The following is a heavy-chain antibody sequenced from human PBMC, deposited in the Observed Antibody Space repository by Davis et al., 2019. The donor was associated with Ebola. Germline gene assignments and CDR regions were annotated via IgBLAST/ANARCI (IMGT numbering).Heavy chain of an antibody. J-gene: IGHJ4*02. Sequence: SQTLSLTCAVSGGSIRSGGYSWSWIRQPPGKGLEWIGYIYHSGSTYYNPSLKSRVTISVDTSKNQFSLKLSSVTAADTAVYYCARRGRRGYSPRPYFDYWGQGTLVTVSS. D-gene: IGHD5-18*01. CDR2: IYHSGST. CDR1: GGSIRSGGYS. V-gene: IGHV4-30-2*03. CDR3: ARRGRRGYSPRPYFDY.